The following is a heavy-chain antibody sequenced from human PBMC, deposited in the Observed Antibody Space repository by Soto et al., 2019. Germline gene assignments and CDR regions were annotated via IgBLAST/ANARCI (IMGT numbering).Heavy chain of an antibody. J-gene: IGHJ4*02. CDR2: ISATGTTT. V-gene: IGHV3-23*01. Sequence: GGSLRLSCAASEFSFSSYALNWVRQAPGKGLEWVSAISATGTTTYYADSVKGRFTISRDNSKRTLFLQMDSLSPEDTAVYYCATYSRPFDYWGQGXLVTVYS. CDR3: ATYSRPFDY. CDR1: EFSFSSYA. D-gene: IGHD6-13*01.